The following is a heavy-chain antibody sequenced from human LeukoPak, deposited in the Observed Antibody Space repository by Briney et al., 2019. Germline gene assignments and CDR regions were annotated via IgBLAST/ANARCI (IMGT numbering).Heavy chain of an antibody. V-gene: IGHV3-21*01. CDR1: RFIFNYYT. CDR2: ISSSSTNI. CDR3: VRSHYDLYAFFDY. Sequence: GGSLRLSCAPSRFIFNYYTMDCVRQAPGKRLEWVSSISSSSTNIHYADSVKGRFTISRDNAKNSLYLQMDSLRAEDTALYFCVRSHYDLYAFFDYWGQGTLVTVSS. D-gene: IGHD3-22*01. J-gene: IGHJ4*02.